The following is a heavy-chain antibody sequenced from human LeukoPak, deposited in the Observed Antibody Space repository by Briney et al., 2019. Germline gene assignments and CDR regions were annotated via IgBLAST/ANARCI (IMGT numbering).Heavy chain of an antibody. Sequence: GGSLRLSCAASGFTFSSYAMSWVRQAPGKGLEWVSAISGSGGSTYYADSVKGRFTISRDNSKNTLYLQMNSLRAEDTAVYYCAKVTSFYDSSARGLWGRGTLVTVSS. CDR3: AKVTSFYDSSARGL. J-gene: IGHJ2*01. CDR1: GFTFSSYA. V-gene: IGHV3-23*01. D-gene: IGHD3-22*01. CDR2: ISGSGGST.